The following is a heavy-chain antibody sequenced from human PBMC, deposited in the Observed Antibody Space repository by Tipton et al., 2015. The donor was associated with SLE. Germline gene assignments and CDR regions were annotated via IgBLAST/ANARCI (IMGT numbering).Heavy chain of an antibody. Sequence: SLRLSCAASGFTFSSYEMNWVRQAPGKGLEWVSYISSSGGTIFYADSVRGRFTISRDNAKNSLYLQMNSLRAEDTALYYCAREGTYLLWGQGTLVTVSS. D-gene: IGHD1-26*01. CDR1: GFTFSSYE. V-gene: IGHV3-48*03. J-gene: IGHJ4*02. CDR2: ISSSGGTI. CDR3: AREGTYLL.